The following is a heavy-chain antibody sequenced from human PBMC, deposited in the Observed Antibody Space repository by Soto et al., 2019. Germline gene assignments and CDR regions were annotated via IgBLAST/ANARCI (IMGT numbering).Heavy chain of an antibody. D-gene: IGHD2-8*01. CDR1: GFTFSGSA. V-gene: IGHV3-73*01. Sequence: GGSLRLSCAASGFTFSGSAMHWVRQASGKGLEWVGRIRSKANSYATAYAASVKGRFTISRDDSKNTAYLQMNSLKTEDTAVYYCTRREGVYAFDIWGQGTMVTVSS. CDR3: TRREGVYAFDI. CDR2: IRSKANSYAT. J-gene: IGHJ3*02.